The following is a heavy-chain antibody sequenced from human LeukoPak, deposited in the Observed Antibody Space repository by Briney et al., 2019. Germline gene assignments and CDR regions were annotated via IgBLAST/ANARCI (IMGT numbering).Heavy chain of an antibody. CDR3: TSMPPFRSGYSKDTGMDV. J-gene: IGHJ6*04. CDR2: ISSSGSTI. CDR1: GFTFSDYY. Sequence: GGSLRLSCAASGFTFSDYYMSWIRQAPGKGLEWVSYISSSGSTIYYADSVKGRFTISRDNAKDSLHLQMNSLRAEDTAVYYCTSMPPFRSGYSKDTGMDVWGKGTTVTVSS. V-gene: IGHV3-11*04. D-gene: IGHD3-3*01.